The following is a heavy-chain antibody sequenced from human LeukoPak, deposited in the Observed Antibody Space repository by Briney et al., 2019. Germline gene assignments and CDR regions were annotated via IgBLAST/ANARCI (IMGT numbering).Heavy chain of an antibody. CDR2: IYYSGST. CDR1: GGSISSYY. Sequence: PSETLSLTCTVSGGSISSYYWSWIRQPPGKGLEWIGYIYYSGSTNYNPSLKSRVTISVDTSKNQFYLKLSSVTAADTAVYYCARIDSSGYGGYYYYGMDVWGQGTTVTVSS. D-gene: IGHD3-22*01. J-gene: IGHJ6*02. V-gene: IGHV4-59*08. CDR3: ARIDSSGYGGYYYYGMDV.